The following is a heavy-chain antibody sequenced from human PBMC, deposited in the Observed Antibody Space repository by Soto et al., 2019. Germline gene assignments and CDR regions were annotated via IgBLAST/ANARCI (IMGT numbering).Heavy chain of an antibody. Sequence: SQTLSLTCAVYAGSLNGYYWNCIRQPPGKGLEWIGEINHTGSTHYNPSLKRRVTMSVDTTNNQFSLRLSSVTAADTAIYYCATRITVFGLLIPPFDPWGQGTQVTVSS. CDR2: INHTGST. J-gene: IGHJ5*02. D-gene: IGHD3-3*01. CDR3: ATRITVFGLLIPPFDP. CDR1: AGSLNGYY. V-gene: IGHV4-34*01.